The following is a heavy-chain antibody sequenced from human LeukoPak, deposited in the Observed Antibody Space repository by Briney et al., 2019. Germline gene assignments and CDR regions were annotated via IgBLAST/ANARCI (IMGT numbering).Heavy chain of an antibody. J-gene: IGHJ5*02. CDR3: ARRYGSGSYNWFDP. CDR1: GGSFSGYY. CDR2: INHSGST. V-gene: IGHV4-34*01. Sequence: KPSETLSLTCAVYGGSFSGYYWSWIRQPPGKGLEWIGEINHSGSTNYNPSLKSRVTISVDTSKNQFSLKLSSVTAADTAVYYCARRYGSGSYNWFDPWGQGTLVTVSS. D-gene: IGHD3-10*01.